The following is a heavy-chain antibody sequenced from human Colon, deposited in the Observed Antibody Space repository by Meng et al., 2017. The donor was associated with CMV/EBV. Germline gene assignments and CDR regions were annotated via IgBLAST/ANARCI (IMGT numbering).Heavy chain of an antibody. J-gene: IGHJ4*02. CDR3: AAGTGMTDFDY. V-gene: IGHV3-15*01. CDR1: GFTFSYCY. D-gene: IGHD1-1*01. Sequence: GESLKISCATSGFTFSYCYMSGVRQAPGKGLEWVGRIKNKAEGGTLDYAAPVKGRFTISRDDSKKTMYLQMNSLKTEDTAVYYCAAGTGMTDFDYWGQGTLVTVSS. CDR2: IKNKAEGGTL.